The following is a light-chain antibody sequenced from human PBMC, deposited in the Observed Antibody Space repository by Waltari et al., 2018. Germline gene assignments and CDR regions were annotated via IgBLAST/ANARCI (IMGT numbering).Light chain of an antibody. CDR2: AAS. CDR1: QSVRGT. CDR3: QHYVRLPVT. J-gene: IGKJ1*01. V-gene: IGKV3-20*01. Sequence: EIVLTQSPGTLSLSPGERATLSCRASQSVRGTLAWYQKKPGQPPRLLIYAASIRATGIPDRFSGSGSGTDFTLTISRLEPEDFAVYYCQHYVRLPVTFGQGTKVEIK.